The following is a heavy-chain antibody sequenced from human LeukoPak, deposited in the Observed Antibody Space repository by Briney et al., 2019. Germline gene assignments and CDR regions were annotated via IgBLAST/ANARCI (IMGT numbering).Heavy chain of an antibody. CDR3: AREGGWHLYWFDP. Sequence: AGESLKISCAASGFTFSSYGMHWVRQAPGKGLEWVAVIWYDGSNKYYADSVKGRFTISRDNSKNTLYLQMNSLRAEDTAVYYCAREGGWHLYWFDPWGQGTLVTVSS. CDR1: GFTFSSYG. J-gene: IGHJ5*02. D-gene: IGHD6-19*01. V-gene: IGHV3-33*01. CDR2: IWYDGSNK.